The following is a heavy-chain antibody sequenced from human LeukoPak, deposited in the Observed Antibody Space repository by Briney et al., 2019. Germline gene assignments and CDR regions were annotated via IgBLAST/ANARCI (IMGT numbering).Heavy chain of an antibody. D-gene: IGHD2-2*01. J-gene: IGHJ4*02. CDR2: ISGSGGST. V-gene: IGHV3-23*01. CDR3: AKGGLGCSSTSCFDY. CDR1: GRTFSSYA. Sequence: GSLRLSCAASGRTFSSYAMSWVRQAPGKGLEWVSAISGSGGSTYYADSVKGRFTISRDNSKNTLYLQMNSLRVEDTAVYYCAKGGLGCSSTSCFDYWGQGTLVTVSS.